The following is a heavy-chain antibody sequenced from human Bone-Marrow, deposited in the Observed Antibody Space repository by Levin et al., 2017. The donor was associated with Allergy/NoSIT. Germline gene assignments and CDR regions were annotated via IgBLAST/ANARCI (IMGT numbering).Heavy chain of an antibody. J-gene: IGHJ4*02. D-gene: IGHD3-3*01. CDR1: GGSIRSGDDY. CDR2: ISNSGST. Sequence: KPSETLSLTCSVSGGSIRSGDDYWSWIRQPPGEGLEWIGYISNSGSTYYNPSLKSRLTISVDTSKNQISLKLRSVTAADTAVYYCARTGGTLLEWPAYDYWGQGALVTVSS. CDR3: ARTGGTLLEWPAYDY. V-gene: IGHV4-30-4*01.